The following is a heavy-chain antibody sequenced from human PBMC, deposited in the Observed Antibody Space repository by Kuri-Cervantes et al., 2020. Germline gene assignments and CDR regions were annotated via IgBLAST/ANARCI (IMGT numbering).Heavy chain of an antibody. Sequence: LSLTCAASGFTFSDYYMNWVRQAPGKGLEWVSAISGSGGSTYYADSVKGRFTISRDNSKNTLYLQMNSLRAEDTAVYYCAKVAAAGNYYYYMDVWGKGTTVTVSS. D-gene: IGHD6-13*01. CDR1: GFTFSDYY. V-gene: IGHV3-23*01. CDR3: AKVAAAGNYYYYMDV. J-gene: IGHJ6*03. CDR2: ISGSGGST.